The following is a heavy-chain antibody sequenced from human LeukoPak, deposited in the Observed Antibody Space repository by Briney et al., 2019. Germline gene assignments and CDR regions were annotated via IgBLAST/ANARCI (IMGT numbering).Heavy chain of an antibody. V-gene: IGHV3-23*01. CDR1: GFTFSSYA. Sequence: GGSLRLSCAASGFTFSSYAMSWVRQAPGKGLEWVSAISGSGGSTYHADSVKGRFTISRDNSKNTLYLQMNSLRAEDTAVYYCAKDLRLSVGTSPFDYWGQGTLVTVSS. CDR2: ISGSGGST. CDR3: AKDLRLSVGTSPFDY. D-gene: IGHD4-23*01. J-gene: IGHJ4*02.